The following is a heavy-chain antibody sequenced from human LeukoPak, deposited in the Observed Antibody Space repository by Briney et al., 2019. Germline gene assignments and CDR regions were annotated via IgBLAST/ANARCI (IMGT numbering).Heavy chain of an antibody. D-gene: IGHD3-10*01. CDR2: VFHNGSP. CDR3: ARARFGEPFDY. J-gene: IGHJ4*02. V-gene: IGHV4-4*02. CDR1: GGSISSSSW. Sequence: SETLSLTCTVSGGSISSSSWWSWVRQPPGKGLEWIGEVFHNGSPNYNPSLKSRVTISVDTSKNQFSLKLSSVTAADTAVYYCARARFGEPFDYWGQGTLVTVSS.